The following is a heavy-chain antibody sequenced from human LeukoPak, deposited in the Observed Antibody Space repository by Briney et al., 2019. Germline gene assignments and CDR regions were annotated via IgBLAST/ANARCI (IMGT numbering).Heavy chain of an antibody. Sequence: ASVKVSCKTSGYTFTDYYIHWVRQAPGQGLEWMGWIKPNSGGTNYAQNLQGRVTMTTDTSTDTAYMELRSLRSDDTAVYYCARDGLSYTNPNNWFDPWGQGTLVTVSS. CDR1: GYTFTDYY. CDR2: IKPNSGGT. J-gene: IGHJ5*02. V-gene: IGHV1-2*02. D-gene: IGHD2-2*02. CDR3: ARDGLSYTNPNNWFDP.